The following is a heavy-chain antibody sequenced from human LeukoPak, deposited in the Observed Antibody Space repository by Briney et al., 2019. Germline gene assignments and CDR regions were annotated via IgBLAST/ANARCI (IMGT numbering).Heavy chain of an antibody. J-gene: IGHJ4*02. CDR3: ARISLSGWANDY. D-gene: IGHD6-19*01. V-gene: IGHV3-74*01. Sequence: PGGSLRLSCAASGFTFSSYAMNWVRQAPGKGLVWVTRISSDGSSTSYADSVKGRFTISRDNAKNTLYLRMSSLRAEDTAMYYCARISLSGWANDYWGQGTLVTVSS. CDR1: GFTFSSYA. CDR2: ISSDGSST.